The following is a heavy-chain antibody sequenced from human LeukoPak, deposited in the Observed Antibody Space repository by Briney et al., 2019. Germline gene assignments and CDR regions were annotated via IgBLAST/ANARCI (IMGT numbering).Heavy chain of an antibody. CDR2: INPNSGGT. D-gene: IGHD1-26*01. J-gene: IGHJ6*02. CDR1: GYTFTVYY. Sequence: ASVKVSCKASGYTFTVYYMHWVRQAPGQGLEWMGWINPNSGGTNYAQKFQGRVTMTRDTSISTAYMELSRLRSDDTAVYYCARVTVGATYYYYGMDVWGQGTTVTVSS. CDR3: ARVTVGATYYYYGMDV. V-gene: IGHV1-2*02.